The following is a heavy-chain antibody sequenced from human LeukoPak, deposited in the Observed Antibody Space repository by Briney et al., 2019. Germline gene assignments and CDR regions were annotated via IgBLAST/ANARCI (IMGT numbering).Heavy chain of an antibody. Sequence: PGGSLRLSCAASGFTFSSYSMNWVRQAPGKGPEWVSSISSSSSYIYYADSVKGRFTISRDNAKNSLYLQMNSLRAEDTAVYYCARSDYDYVWGSYVDYWGQGTLVTVSS. J-gene: IGHJ4*02. CDR2: ISSSSSYI. D-gene: IGHD3-16*01. V-gene: IGHV3-21*01. CDR3: ARSDYDYVWGSYVDY. CDR1: GFTFSSYS.